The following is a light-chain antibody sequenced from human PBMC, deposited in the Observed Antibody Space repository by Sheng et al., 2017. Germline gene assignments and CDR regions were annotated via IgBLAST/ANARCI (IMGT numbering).Light chain of an antibody. CDR1: SGHSSYA. CDR3: QTWGTGIST. CDR2: VNSDGSH. J-gene: IGLJ2*01. V-gene: IGLV4-69*01. Sequence: QLVLTQSPSASASLGASVKITCTLSSGHSSYAIAWHQQPPVKGPRYLMKVNSDGSHNNGDGIHDRFSGSSSGAERYLTISSLQSEDEGDYYCQTWGTGISTFGGGTKLTVL.